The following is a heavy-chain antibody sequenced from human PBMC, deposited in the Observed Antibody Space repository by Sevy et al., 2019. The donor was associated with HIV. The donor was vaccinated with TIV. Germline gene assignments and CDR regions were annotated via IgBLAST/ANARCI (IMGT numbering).Heavy chain of an antibody. CDR2: ISSSGTTI. CDR3: ASWSDSGPLLWFGEGAFDI. J-gene: IGHJ3*02. D-gene: IGHD3-10*01. CDR1: GFTFSDYY. V-gene: IGHV3-11*01. Sequence: GESLKISCAASGFTFSDYYMSWIRQAPGKGLEWVSYISSSGTTIYYADSVKGRFTISRDNAKNSLYLQMNSLRAEDTAVYYCASWSDSGPLLWFGEGAFDIWGQGTMVTVSS.